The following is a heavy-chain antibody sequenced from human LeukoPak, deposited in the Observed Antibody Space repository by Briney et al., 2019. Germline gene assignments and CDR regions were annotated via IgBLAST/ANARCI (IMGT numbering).Heavy chain of an antibody. Sequence: SETLSLTCTVSGGSISSHYWSWIRQPPGKGLDWIGYIYYSGSTNYNPSLKSRVTISVDTSKNQFSLKLSSVTAADTAVYYCARVRTAWFGEYLGFDYWGQGTLVTVSS. CDR3: ARVRTAWFGEYLGFDY. D-gene: IGHD3-10*01. CDR1: GGSISSHY. J-gene: IGHJ4*02. V-gene: IGHV4-59*11. CDR2: IYYSGST.